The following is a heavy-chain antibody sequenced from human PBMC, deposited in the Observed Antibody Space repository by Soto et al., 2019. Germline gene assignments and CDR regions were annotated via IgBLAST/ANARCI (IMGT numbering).Heavy chain of an antibody. CDR1: GGSFSGYY. D-gene: IGHD3-10*01. J-gene: IGHJ6*03. CDR3: ARGRSGTMVRGGYYYYYYMDV. V-gene: IGHV4-34*01. Sequence: SETLSLTCAVYGGSFSGYYWSWIRQPPGKGLEWIGEINHSGSTNYNPSLKSRVTISVDTSKNQFSLKLSSVTAADTAVYYCARGRSGTMVRGGYYYYYYMDVWGKGTTVTVSS. CDR2: INHSGST.